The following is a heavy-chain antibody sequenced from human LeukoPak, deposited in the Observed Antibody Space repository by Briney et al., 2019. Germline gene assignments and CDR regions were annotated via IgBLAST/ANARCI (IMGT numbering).Heavy chain of an antibody. V-gene: IGHV3-74*01. D-gene: IGHD2-15*01. CDR3: AKDQGYCSGGSCPLSSFDY. Sequence: GGSLRLSCAASEFTFSTYCMHWVRQAPGKGLVWVSRINSDGTNTDYADSVKGRFTISRDNAKNTLYMQMNSLRAEDTAVYYCAKDQGYCSGGSCPLSSFDYWGQGTLVTVSS. J-gene: IGHJ4*02. CDR2: INSDGTNT. CDR1: EFTFSTYC.